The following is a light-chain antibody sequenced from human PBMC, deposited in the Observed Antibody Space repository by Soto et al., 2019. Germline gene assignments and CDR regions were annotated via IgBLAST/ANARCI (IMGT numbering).Light chain of an antibody. CDR1: QSVSSSY. CDR3: QQYGSSPT. Sequence: EIVLTQSPGTLSLSPGDRATLSCRASQSVSSSYLAWYQQKPGQATRLLIYGASSRATGIPDRFSGSGSGTDFTITISRLEPEDFAVYYCQQYGSSPTFGQGTKVEIK. J-gene: IGKJ1*01. V-gene: IGKV3-20*01. CDR2: GAS.